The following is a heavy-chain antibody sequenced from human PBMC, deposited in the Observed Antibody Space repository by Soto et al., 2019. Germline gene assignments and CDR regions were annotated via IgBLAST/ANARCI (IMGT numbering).Heavy chain of an antibody. CDR1: GFTFSSYS. J-gene: IGHJ6*02. CDR3: ARGSLEPHPDNYYYGMDV. D-gene: IGHD1-1*01. V-gene: IGHV3-21*01. Sequence: GWSLRLSCAASGFTFSSYSMNWVRQAPGKGLEWVSSISSSSSYIYYADSVKGRFTISRDNAKNSLYLQMNSLRAEDTAVYYCARGSLEPHPDNYYYGMDVWGQGTTVIVSS. CDR2: ISSSSSYI.